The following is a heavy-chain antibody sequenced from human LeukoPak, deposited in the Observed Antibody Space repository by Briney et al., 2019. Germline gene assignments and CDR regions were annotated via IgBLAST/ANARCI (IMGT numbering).Heavy chain of an antibody. J-gene: IGHJ6*02. CDR2: IIPILGIA. CDR3: AREELTMISHGMDV. CDR1: GGTFSSYA. D-gene: IGHD3-22*01. Sequence: SVKVSCKASGGTFSSYAISWVRQAPGQGLECMGRIIPILGIANYTQKFQGRVKITADKSTSTAYMELSSLRSEDTAVYYCAREELTMISHGMDVWGQGTTVTVSS. V-gene: IGHV1-69*04.